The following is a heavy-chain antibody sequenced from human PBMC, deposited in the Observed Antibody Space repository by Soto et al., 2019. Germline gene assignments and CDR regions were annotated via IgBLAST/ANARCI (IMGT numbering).Heavy chain of an antibody. Sequence: SETLSLTCAVSGGSISSGGYSWSWIRQPPGKGLEWIGYIYHSGSTYYNPSLKSRVTISVDRSKNQFSLKLSSVTAADTAVYYCARGSPYYYDSSGYYYFLGTFAYWGQGTLVTVSS. J-gene: IGHJ4*02. V-gene: IGHV4-30-2*01. CDR1: GGSISSGGYS. CDR2: IYHSGST. CDR3: ARGSPYYYDSSGYYYFLGTFAY. D-gene: IGHD3-22*01.